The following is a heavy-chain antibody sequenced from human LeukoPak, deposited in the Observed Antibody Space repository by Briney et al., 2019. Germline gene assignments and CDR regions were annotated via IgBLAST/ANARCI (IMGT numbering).Heavy chain of an antibody. V-gene: IGHV3-9*01. CDR1: GFTFDDYA. CDR3: AKDLGSGLYYYYGMDV. CDR2: ISWNSGSI. J-gene: IGHJ6*02. D-gene: IGHD3-10*01. Sequence: GGSLRLSCAASGFTFDDYAMHWVRQAPGKGLEWVSGISWNSGSIGYADSVKGRFTISRDNAKNSLYLQMNSLRAEDTALYYCAKDLGSGLYYYYGMDVWGQGTTVTVSS.